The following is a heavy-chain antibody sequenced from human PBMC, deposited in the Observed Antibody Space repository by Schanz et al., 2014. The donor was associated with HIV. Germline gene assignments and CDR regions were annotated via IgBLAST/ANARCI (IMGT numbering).Heavy chain of an antibody. Sequence: QVQLVQSGTEVSKPGTSVKVSCKTSGYAFSDYYLHWVRQAPGQGLEWMGWINPNSGPTNYARKLQGRVTMTRDTSINPAYMEFSRLGSDEAAVYLCARNKYNLLPFDYWGQGTLVTVSS. J-gene: IGHJ4*02. D-gene: IGHD1-20*01. V-gene: IGHV1-2*02. CDR1: GYAFSDYY. CDR2: INPNSGPT. CDR3: ARNKYNLLPFDY.